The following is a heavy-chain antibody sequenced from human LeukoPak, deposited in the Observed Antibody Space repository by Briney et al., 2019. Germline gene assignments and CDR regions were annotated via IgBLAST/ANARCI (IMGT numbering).Heavy chain of an antibody. J-gene: IGHJ4*02. D-gene: IGHD1-7*01. CDR1: GFTFSSYA. CDR2: IRGSGGST. Sequence: GGSLRLSCAASGFTFSSYAMSWVRQAPGKGLEWVSAIRGSGGSTYYADSVKGRFTISRDNSKNTLYLQMNSLRAEDTAVYYCAKVSFNWNYVYFDYWGQGTLVTVSS. CDR3: AKVSFNWNYVYFDY. V-gene: IGHV3-23*01.